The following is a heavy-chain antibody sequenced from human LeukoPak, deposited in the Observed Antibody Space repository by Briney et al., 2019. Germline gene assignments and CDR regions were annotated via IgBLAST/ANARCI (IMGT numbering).Heavy chain of an antibody. CDR2: ISYDGSNK. CDR1: GFTFSRYA. V-gene: IGHV3-30*04. D-gene: IGHD6-13*01. CDR3: ARDWGSSIAAAGTYHDY. Sequence: GGSLRLSCAASGFTFSRYAMHWVRQAPGKGLEWVAVISYDGSNKYYAGSVKGRFTISRDNSKNTLYLQMNSLRAEDTAVYYCARDWGSSIAAAGTYHDYWGQGTLVTVSS. J-gene: IGHJ4*02.